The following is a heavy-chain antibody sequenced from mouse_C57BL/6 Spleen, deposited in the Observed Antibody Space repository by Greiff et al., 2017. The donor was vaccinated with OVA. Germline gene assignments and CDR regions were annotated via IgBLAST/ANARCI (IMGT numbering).Heavy chain of an antibody. CDR1: GFTFSDFY. CDR2: SRNKANDYTT. Sequence: EVKVVESGGGLVQSGRSLRLSCATSGFTFSDFYMEWVRQAPGKGLEWIAASRNKANDYTTEYSASVKGRFIVSRDTSQSILYLQMNALRAEDTAIYYCARDGILGRAMDYWGQGTSVTVSS. CDR3: ARDGILGRAMDY. J-gene: IGHJ4*01. V-gene: IGHV7-1*01. D-gene: IGHD4-1*01.